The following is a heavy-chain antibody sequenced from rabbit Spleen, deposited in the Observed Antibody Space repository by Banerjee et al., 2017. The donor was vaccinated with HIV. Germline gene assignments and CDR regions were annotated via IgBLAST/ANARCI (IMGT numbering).Heavy chain of an antibody. CDR1: GFSFSDKDV. Sequence: QEQLVESGGGLVQPGGSLKLSCTASGFSFSDKDVMCWVRQAPGKGLEWIACINIVTGKAVYASWAKGRFIMSRTSSTTVTLQMTSLTAADTATYFCARDGAGGSYFALWGPGTLVTVS. V-gene: IGHV1S45*01. D-gene: IGHD8-1*01. J-gene: IGHJ4*01. CDR3: ARDGAGGSYFAL. CDR2: INIVTGKA.